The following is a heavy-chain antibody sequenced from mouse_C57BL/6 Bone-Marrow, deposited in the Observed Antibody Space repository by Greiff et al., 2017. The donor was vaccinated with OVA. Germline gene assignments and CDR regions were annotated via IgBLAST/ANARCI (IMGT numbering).Heavy chain of an antibody. J-gene: IGHJ4*01. CDR1: GYTFTSYW. Sequence: QVQLQQPGAELVKPGASVKLSCKASGYTFTSYWMQWVKQRPGQGLEWIGEIDPSDSYTNYNQKFKGKATLTVDTSSSTAYMQLSSLTSEDSAVYYWAPTGRGYYAMDYWGQGTSVTVSS. V-gene: IGHV1-50*01. CDR2: IDPSDSYT. CDR3: APTGRGYYAMDY. D-gene: IGHD4-1*02.